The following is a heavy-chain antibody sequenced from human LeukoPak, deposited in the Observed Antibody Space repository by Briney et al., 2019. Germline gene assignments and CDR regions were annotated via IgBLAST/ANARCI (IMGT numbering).Heavy chain of an antibody. V-gene: IGHV4-59*08. Sequence: SETLSLTCTVSGGSVSSYYWSWIRQPPGKGLEWIAYISDIGSINYNPSLKSRVTISLETSKNQFSLKLSSVTTADTAVYYCAGHHPRNTVDFWGQGTLVAVSS. J-gene: IGHJ4*02. CDR3: AGHHPRNTVDF. CDR2: ISDIGSI. D-gene: IGHD2/OR15-2a*01. CDR1: GGSVSSYY.